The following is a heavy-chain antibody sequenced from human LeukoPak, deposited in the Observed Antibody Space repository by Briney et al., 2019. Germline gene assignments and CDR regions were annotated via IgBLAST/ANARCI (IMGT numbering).Heavy chain of an antibody. CDR3: ARDLDTRNSYEFAY. CDR2: IKEDGSEK. CDR1: GFTFSSYW. V-gene: IGHV3-7*04. D-gene: IGHD5-18*01. Sequence: GGSLRLSCAASGFTFSSYWMSWLRQAPGKGLKWVANIKEDGSEKYYVDSVEGRFTISRDNAKNSLYLQMNSLRAEDTAVYYCARDLDTRNSYEFAYWGQGTLVTVSS. J-gene: IGHJ4*02.